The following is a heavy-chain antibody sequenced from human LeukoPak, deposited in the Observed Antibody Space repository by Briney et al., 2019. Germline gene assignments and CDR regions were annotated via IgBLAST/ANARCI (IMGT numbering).Heavy chain of an antibody. J-gene: IGHJ4*02. CDR3: AKAYSSGYWDYFDY. Sequence: GGSLRLSCAASGFTFRNYAMSWVRQAPGKGLEWVSGISGSGGSTYYADSVKGRFPISRDNPKNTLYMEMNSLRAEGSAVYYCAKAYSSGYWDYFDYWGQGTLVTVSS. V-gene: IGHV3-23*01. CDR2: ISGSGGST. CDR1: GFTFRNYA. D-gene: IGHD3-22*01.